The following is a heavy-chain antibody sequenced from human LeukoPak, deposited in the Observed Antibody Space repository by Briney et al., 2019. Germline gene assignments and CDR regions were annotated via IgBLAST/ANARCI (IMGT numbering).Heavy chain of an antibody. D-gene: IGHD3-22*01. V-gene: IGHV4-34*01. CDR1: GGSFSGYY. CDR2: IYYSGST. Sequence: SETLSLTCAVYGGSFSGYYWSWIRQPPGKGLEWIGSIYYSGSTYYNPSLRSRVTISVDTSKNQFSLKLSSVTAADTAVYYCARHLYDSSGYYGLDYFDYWGQGTLVTVSS. CDR3: ARHLYDSSGYYGLDYFDY. J-gene: IGHJ4*02.